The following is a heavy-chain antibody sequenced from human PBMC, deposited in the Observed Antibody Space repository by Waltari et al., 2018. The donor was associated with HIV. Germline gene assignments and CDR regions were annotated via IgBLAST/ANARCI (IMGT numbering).Heavy chain of an antibody. CDR3: ARAAVTTWGNYFDF. D-gene: IGHD4-17*01. V-gene: IGHV3-21*02. Sequence: DVRLVESGGGLVKPGGSLRLSCVGSGFTFSDYTMNWVRQAPGKSLEWVSSITSSGNYIYYADSIKGRFTISRDNAEKSLYLQMNDLRVEDKALYYCARAAVTTWGNYFDFWGQGALVTVSS. CDR2: ITSSGNYI. CDR1: GFTFSDYT. J-gene: IGHJ4*02.